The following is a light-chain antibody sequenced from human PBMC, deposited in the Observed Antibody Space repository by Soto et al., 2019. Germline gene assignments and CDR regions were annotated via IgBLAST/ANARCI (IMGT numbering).Light chain of an antibody. Sequence: DIVMTQSPDSLAESLGESATINCKSSQSVLYSSNNKNYVAWYQQRPGQPPKLLIYWTSIRESGVPDRFSGSGSGTDFTLTISSLQAEDVAVYFCQQYYSPPLTFGGGTKVEIK. CDR3: QQYYSPPLT. CDR2: WTS. V-gene: IGKV4-1*01. CDR1: QSVLYSSNNKNY. J-gene: IGKJ4*01.